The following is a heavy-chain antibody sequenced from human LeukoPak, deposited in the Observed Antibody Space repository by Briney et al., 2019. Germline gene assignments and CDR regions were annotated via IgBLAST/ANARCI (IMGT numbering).Heavy chain of an antibody. CDR3: ARDVPERELRAFAAFDI. CDR1: GGSISSGDYY. V-gene: IGHV4-30-4*08. Sequence: SQTLSLTCTVSGGSISSGDYYWSWIRQPPGKGLEWIGYIYYSGSTYYNPSLKSRVTISVDTSKNQFSLELSSVTAADTAVYYCARDVPERELRAFAAFDIWGQGTMVTVSS. CDR2: IYYSGST. J-gene: IGHJ3*02. D-gene: IGHD1-26*01.